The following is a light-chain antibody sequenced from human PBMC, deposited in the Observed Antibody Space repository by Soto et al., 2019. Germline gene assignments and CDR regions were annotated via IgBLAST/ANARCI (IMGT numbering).Light chain of an antibody. J-gene: IGLJ2*01. V-gene: IGLV2-23*03. CDR2: EGT. CDR3: CLYAGTNTVV. Sequence: QSALTQPASVSGSPGQSITISCTGTSSDVGSYTLVSWYQQHPGKAPKLMIYEGTKRPSGVSNRFSGSKSGNTASLTISGLQAEDEADYYCCLYAGTNTVVFGGGTKLTVL. CDR1: SSDVGSYTL.